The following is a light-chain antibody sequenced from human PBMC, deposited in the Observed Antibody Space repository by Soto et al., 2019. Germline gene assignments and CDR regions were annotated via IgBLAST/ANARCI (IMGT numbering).Light chain of an antibody. CDR3: QKYNSAPLK. J-gene: IGKJ1*01. CDR1: QGIGNY. Sequence: DIQMTHSPSSLSASVLYIVTITFRASQGIGNYLAWYQQKPGKVPKLLIYTSSTLQSGVPSRFSGSGSGTDFTLTISSLQPEDVATYYCQKYNSAPLKFGQGTKVDIK. V-gene: IGKV1-27*01. CDR2: TSS.